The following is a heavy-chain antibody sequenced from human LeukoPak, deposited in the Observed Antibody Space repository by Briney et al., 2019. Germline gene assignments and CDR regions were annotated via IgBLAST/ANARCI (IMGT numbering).Heavy chain of an antibody. D-gene: IGHD5-18*01. V-gene: IGHV3-66*01. CDR1: GILVSSNY. J-gene: IGHJ3*02. CDR3: ARRERLGYSYGRGTLDI. Sequence: GGSLRLSCVASGILVSSNYMSWVRPAPGKGLEWVSFIDSTGSTYYADSVKGRFTISSDNSRNTLYLQMNSLRVEDTAVYYCARRERLGYSYGRGTLDIWGQGTMVPVSS. CDR2: IDSTGST.